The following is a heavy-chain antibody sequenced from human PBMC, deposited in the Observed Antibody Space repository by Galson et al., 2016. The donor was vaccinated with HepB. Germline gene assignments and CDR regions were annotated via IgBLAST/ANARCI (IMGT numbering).Heavy chain of an antibody. J-gene: IGHJ6*02. CDR2: ISYTGSNE. Sequence: SLRLSCAASGFSFNPNTVHWVRQLPGKGLEWVALISYTGSNEIYAESVKGRFQISRDNSKNTLYLQMNNLRGEDTAVYYCARSFRDFVFEGSLYGLDVWGQGTTVIVSS. CDR3: ARSFRDFVFEGSLYGLDV. CDR1: GFSFNPNT. D-gene: IGHD3-10*01. V-gene: IGHV3-30*04.